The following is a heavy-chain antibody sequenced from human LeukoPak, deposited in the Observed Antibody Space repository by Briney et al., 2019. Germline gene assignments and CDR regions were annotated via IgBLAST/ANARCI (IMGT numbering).Heavy chain of an antibody. D-gene: IGHD2-21*02. Sequence: GGSLRLSCAASGFTFSSYAMSWVRQAPGRGLERVSTISGSDSSTYYADSVKGRFTISRDNSKNKLYLQMKTLRAEDTALYYCATSYCGGTCYSTFAYWGQGTLVTVSS. CDR2: ISGSDSST. CDR3: ATSYCGGTCYSTFAY. V-gene: IGHV3-23*01. J-gene: IGHJ4*02. CDR1: GFTFSSYA.